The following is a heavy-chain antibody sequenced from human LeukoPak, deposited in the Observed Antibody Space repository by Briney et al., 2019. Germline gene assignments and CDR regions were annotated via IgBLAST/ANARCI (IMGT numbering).Heavy chain of an antibody. D-gene: IGHD3-10*01. V-gene: IGHV3-23*01. CDR3: AKGVLWFGELFILTQIFDS. J-gene: IGHJ4*02. CDR1: GFSIMNSA. Sequence: GGSLRLSCAASGFSIMNSAMNWVRQAPGKGLEWVSAINGTAINTVYADSVKGRFTISRDYSKNTLYLQMNNLRAEDTAVYYCAKGVLWFGELFILTQIFDSWGQGTLVTVSS. CDR2: INGTAINT.